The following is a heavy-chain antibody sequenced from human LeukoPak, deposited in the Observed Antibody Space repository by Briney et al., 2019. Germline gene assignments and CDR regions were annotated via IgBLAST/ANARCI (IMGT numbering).Heavy chain of an antibody. CDR2: IYYSGST. D-gene: IGHD6-6*01. V-gene: IGHV4-31*03. CDR3: ASLSIAARNIYYYYGMDV. CDR1: GGSISSGGYY. J-gene: IGHJ6*02. Sequence: SETLSLTCTVSGGSISSGGYYWSWIRRHPGKGLEWIGYIYYSGSTYYNPSLKSRVTISVDTSKNQFSLKLSSVTAADTAVYYYASLSIAARNIYYYYGMDVWGQGTTVTVSS.